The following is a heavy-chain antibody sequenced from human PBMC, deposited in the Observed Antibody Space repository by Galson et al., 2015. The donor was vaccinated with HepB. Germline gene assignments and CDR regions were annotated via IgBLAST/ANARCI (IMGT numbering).Heavy chain of an antibody. J-gene: IGHJ5*02. D-gene: IGHD5-24*01. V-gene: IGHV3-48*02. CDR2: ISSSSTI. CDR1: GFTFSSYS. CDR3: ARVEKGNWFDP. Sequence: SLRLSCAASGFTFSSYSMNWVRQAPGKGLEWISYISSSSTIYYADSVRGRFTISRDNAENSLHLQMNSLRDEDTAVYYCARVEKGNWFDPWGQGTLVTVSS.